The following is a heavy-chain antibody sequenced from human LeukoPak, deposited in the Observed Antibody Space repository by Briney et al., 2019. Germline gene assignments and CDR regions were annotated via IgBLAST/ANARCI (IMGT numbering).Heavy chain of an antibody. J-gene: IGHJ4*02. D-gene: IGHD4-23*01. CDR3: AGRSNSFFDS. CDR2: IYYSGST. Sequence: SETLSLTCTVSGGSISSYYWSWIRQPPGKGLEWIGYIYYSGSTNYNPSLKSRVTISVDTSKNQFSLKLSSVTAADTAVYFCAGRSNSFFDSWGQGTLVTVSS. CDR1: GGSISSYY. V-gene: IGHV4-59*01.